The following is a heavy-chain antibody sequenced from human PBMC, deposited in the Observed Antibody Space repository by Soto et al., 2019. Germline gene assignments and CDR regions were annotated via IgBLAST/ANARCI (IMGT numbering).Heavy chain of an antibody. V-gene: IGHV4-30-4*01. CDR1: GGSISSGDYY. CDR2: IYYSGST. Sequence: QVQLQESGPGLVKPSQTLSLTCTVSGGSISSGDYYWSWIRQPPGKGLEWIGYIYYSGSTYYNPSLKSRVTISVDTSKNQFSLKLSSVTAADTAVYYCASGSSSWIYYYYGMDVWGQWTTVTVSS. D-gene: IGHD6-13*01. J-gene: IGHJ6*02. CDR3: ASGSSSWIYYYYGMDV.